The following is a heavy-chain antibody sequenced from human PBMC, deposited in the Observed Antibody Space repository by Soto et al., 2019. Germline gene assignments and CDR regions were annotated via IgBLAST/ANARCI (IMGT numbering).Heavy chain of an antibody. CDR2: IYYSGST. D-gene: IGHD2-2*01. CDR1: GGSISSSSYY. CDR3: ARDRLPAAMPGDYYYGMDV. Sequence: PSETLSLTCTVSGGSISSSSYYWGWIRQPPGKRLEWIGSIYYSGSTYYNPSLKSRVTISVDTSKNQFSLKLSSVTAADTAVYYCARDRLPAAMPGDYYYGMDVWGQGTTVTVSS. J-gene: IGHJ6*02. V-gene: IGHV4-39*07.